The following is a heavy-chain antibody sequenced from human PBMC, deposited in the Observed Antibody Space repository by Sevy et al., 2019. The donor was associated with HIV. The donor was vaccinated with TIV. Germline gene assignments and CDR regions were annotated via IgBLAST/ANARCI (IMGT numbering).Heavy chain of an antibody. V-gene: IGHV1-18*01. J-gene: IGHJ5*02. CDR3: SRAPKWNDRFDP. CDR2: ISAYNGNT. D-gene: IGHD1-1*01. CDR1: GYTFTSYG. Sequence: ASVKVSCKASGYTFTSYGISWVRQAPGQGLEWMGWISAYNGNTNYAQKLQGRVTMTTDTSTSTAYMELRSLRSDDTVVYYCSRAPKWNDRFDPWGQGTLVTVSS.